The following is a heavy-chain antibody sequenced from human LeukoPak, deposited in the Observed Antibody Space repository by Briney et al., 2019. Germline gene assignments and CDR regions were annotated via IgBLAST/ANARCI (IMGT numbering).Heavy chain of an antibody. Sequence: PSETLSLTCTVSGGSISSYYWSWIRQPPGKGLEWIGYIYYSGSTNYNPSLKSRVTISVDTPKNQFSLKLSSVTAADTAVYYCARMHSGYYYFYYYGMDVWGQGTTVTVSS. V-gene: IGHV4-59*01. D-gene: IGHD3-22*01. CDR2: IYYSGST. J-gene: IGHJ6*02. CDR3: ARMHSGYYYFYYYGMDV. CDR1: GGSISSYY.